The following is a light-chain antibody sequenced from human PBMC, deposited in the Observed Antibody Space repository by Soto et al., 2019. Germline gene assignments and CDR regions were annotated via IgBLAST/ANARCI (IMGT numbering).Light chain of an antibody. Sequence: QSALTQPASVSGSPGQSITISCTGTSSDVGGHNYVSWYQHHPGKAPKLIINEVSHRPSGVSNRFSGSKSANTASLTISGLQAEDEADFYCSSHSSSSNYVVFGGGTQLTVL. J-gene: IGLJ7*01. V-gene: IGLV2-14*01. CDR3: SSHSSSSNYVV. CDR1: SSDVGGHNY. CDR2: EVS.